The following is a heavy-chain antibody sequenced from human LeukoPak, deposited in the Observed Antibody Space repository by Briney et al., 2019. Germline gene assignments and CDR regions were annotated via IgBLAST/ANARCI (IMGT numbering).Heavy chain of an antibody. V-gene: IGHV4-61*10. CDR2: IYYSGST. CDR1: GGSVSSASYY. D-gene: IGHD4-17*01. CDR3: ARVTRTTVTPDY. Sequence: SETLSLTCSVSGGSVSSASYYWSWIRQPAGKGLEWIGYIYYSGSTNYNPSLKSRVTISVDTSKNQFSLKLSSVTAADTAVYYCARVTRTTVTPDYWGQGTLVTASS. J-gene: IGHJ4*02.